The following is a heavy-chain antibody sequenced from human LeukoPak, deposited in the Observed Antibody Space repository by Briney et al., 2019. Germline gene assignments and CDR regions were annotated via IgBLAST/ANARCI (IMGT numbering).Heavy chain of an antibody. V-gene: IGHV4-34*01. CDR2: INHSGST. CDR1: GGSFSGYY. CDR3: ARGQADAFDI. J-gene: IGHJ3*02. Sequence: SETLSLTCAVYGGSFSGYYWSWIRQPPGKGLEWIGEINHSGSTYYNPSLKSRVTISVDRSKNQFSLKLSSVTAADTAVYYCARGQADAFDIWGQGTMVTVSS.